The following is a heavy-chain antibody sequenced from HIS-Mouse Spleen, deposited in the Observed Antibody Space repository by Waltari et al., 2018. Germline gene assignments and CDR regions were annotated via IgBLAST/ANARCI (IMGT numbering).Heavy chain of an antibody. CDR2: INSDGSST. Sequence: EVQLVESGGGLVQPGGSLRLSCAASGFPFSSYWMNWVRQAPGKGLVWVSRINSDGSSTSYADSVKGRFTISRDNAKNTLYLQMNSLRAEDTAVYYCARDLELDAFDIWGQGTMVTVSS. J-gene: IGHJ3*02. D-gene: IGHD1-1*01. CDR1: GFPFSSYW. V-gene: IGHV3-74*01. CDR3: ARDLELDAFDI.